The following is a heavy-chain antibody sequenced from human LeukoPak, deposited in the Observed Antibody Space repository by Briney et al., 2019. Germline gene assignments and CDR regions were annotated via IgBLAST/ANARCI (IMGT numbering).Heavy chain of an antibody. D-gene: IGHD1-26*01. V-gene: IGHV3-7*01. Sequence: PGGSLRLSCAASGLIFSKYWMTWVRQAPGKGLEWVASIKPDGSEKYYLDSVKGRFTISRDNARDSLYLQMNSLRDDDTAVYYCARDPYSGGYGPYYYYYMDVWGKGTTVTIFS. CDR3: ARDPYSGGYGPYYYYYMDV. CDR2: IKPDGSEK. CDR1: GLIFSKYW. J-gene: IGHJ6*03.